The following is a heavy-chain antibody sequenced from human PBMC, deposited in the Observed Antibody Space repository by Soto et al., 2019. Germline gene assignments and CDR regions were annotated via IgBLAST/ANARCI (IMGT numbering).Heavy chain of an antibody. J-gene: IGHJ4*02. CDR3: ATPKITGTIQFYFDY. Sequence: QVQLVQSGAEVMKPGASVKVSCRVSEYTLTEFSIHWVRQAPGKGLKWMGGSGPEDGVTIYAQKFQGRVTMTEDTSTDTAYMELSSLRSDDTAVYSCATPKITGTIQFYFDYWGQGTLVTVSS. CDR2: SGPEDGVT. D-gene: IGHD1-7*01. CDR1: EYTLTEFS. V-gene: IGHV1-24*01.